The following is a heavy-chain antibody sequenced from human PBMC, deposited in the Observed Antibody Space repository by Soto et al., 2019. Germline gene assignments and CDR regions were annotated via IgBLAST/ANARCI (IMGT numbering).Heavy chain of an antibody. J-gene: IGHJ3*02. V-gene: IGHV3-7*01. Sequence: EVQLVESGGGLVQPGGSLRLSCAASGFSISNYWMTWVRQAPGKGLEWVANIKEDGNEEYYVDSVKGRFTISRDNAKNTLYLQMNSRTAEDTAVYYCARDLTPEILPYYYDANDICGQGTLVTVSS. D-gene: IGHD3-22*01. CDR2: IKEDGNEE. CDR3: ARDLTPEILPYYYDANDI. CDR1: GFSISNYW.